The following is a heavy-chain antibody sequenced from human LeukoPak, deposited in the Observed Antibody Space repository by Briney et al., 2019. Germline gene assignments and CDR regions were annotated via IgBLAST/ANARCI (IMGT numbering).Heavy chain of an antibody. V-gene: IGHV3-48*01. CDR2: ISSSGSTI. D-gene: IGHD3-3*01. CDR1: GFTFSSYS. CDR3: ARDTAGYDFWSGRERMDV. Sequence: GGSLRLSCAASGFTFSSYSMNWVRQAPGKGLEWISYISSSGSTINYADSVKGRFTISRDNSKNTLYLQMNSLRAEDTAVYYCARDTAGYDFWSGRERMDVWGQGTTVTVSS. J-gene: IGHJ6*02.